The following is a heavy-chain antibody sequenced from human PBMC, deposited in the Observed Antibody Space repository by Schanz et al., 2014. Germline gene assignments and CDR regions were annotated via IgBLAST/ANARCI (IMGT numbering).Heavy chain of an antibody. D-gene: IGHD2-2*01. V-gene: IGHV3-NL1*01. Sequence: QVQLLQFGGGVVQPGRSLRLSCSASGFSFSSYSMNWVRQAPGKGLEWVSAISGSGGSTYYADSVKGRFTISRDNSKNTLYLQMNSLRAEDTAVYYCARAARRTRVVPLYFDYWGQGTLVTVSS. CDR3: ARAARRTRVVPLYFDY. J-gene: IGHJ4*02. CDR1: GFSFSSYS. CDR2: ISGSGGST.